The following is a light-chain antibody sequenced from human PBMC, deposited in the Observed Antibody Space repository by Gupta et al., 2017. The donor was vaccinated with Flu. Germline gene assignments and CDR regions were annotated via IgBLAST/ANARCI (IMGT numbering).Light chain of an antibody. Sequence: QSVLTQPPSVFGAPGQRVTISCTGSSSNIGAGYEIHWYQQLPRTAPKLLIFGNTNRPSGVPDRFSGSKSGTSASLAITGLQAEDEADYYCQSYDTSRRVVFGGGTKLTV. V-gene: IGLV1-40*01. CDR3: QSYDTSRRVV. CDR1: SSNIGAGYE. CDR2: GNT. J-gene: IGLJ2*01.